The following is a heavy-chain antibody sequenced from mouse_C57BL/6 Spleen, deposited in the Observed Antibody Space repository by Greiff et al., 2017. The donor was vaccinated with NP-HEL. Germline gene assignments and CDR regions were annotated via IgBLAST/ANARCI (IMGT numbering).Heavy chain of an antibody. D-gene: IGHD2-10*02. CDR1: GYSITSGYY. CDR2: ISYDGSN. Sequence: EVQLVESGPGLVKPSQSLSLTCSVTGYSITSGYYWNWIRQFPGNKLEWMGYISYDGSNNYNPSLKNRISITRDTSKNQFFLKLNSVTTEDTATYYCAREDSIYAMDYWGQGTSVTVSS. J-gene: IGHJ4*01. V-gene: IGHV3-6*01. CDR3: AREDSIYAMDY.